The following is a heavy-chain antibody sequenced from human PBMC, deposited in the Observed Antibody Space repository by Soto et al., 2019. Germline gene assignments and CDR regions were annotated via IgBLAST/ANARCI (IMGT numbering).Heavy chain of an antibody. J-gene: IGHJ2*01. CDR1: GFTFRNYA. CDR2: ISGSGGVT. D-gene: IGHD3-10*01. CDR3: AKVPEGVFALGFTYFDL. Sequence: EVQLLESGGGLVQPGGSLRLSCAASGFTFRNYAMSWVRQAPGKGLEWVSTISGSGGVTYFADSVKGRFTISRDNSKNTLYLHMNNLRAEDTATYYCAKVPEGVFALGFTYFDLWGRGTLVTVSS. V-gene: IGHV3-23*01.